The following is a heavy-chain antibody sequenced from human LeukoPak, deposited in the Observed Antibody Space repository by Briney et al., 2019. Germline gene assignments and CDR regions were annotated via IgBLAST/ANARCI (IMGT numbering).Heavy chain of an antibody. CDR1: GGSISSYY. J-gene: IGHJ4*02. D-gene: IGHD3-22*01. CDR3: ARVTGYMIEDYFDY. CDR2: IYYSGST. Sequence: SSETLSLTCTVSGGSISSYYWSWIRQPPGKGLEWIGYIYYSGSTNYSPSLRSRVTISVDTSKNEFSLELRSVTAADTAEYYCARVTGYMIEDYFDYWGQGTLVTVSS. V-gene: IGHV4-59*01.